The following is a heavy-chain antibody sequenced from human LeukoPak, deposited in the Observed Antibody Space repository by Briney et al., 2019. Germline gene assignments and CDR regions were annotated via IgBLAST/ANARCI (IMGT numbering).Heavy chain of an antibody. D-gene: IGHD6-19*01. CDR3: AREARIAVAGTLDY. V-gene: IGHV3-23*01. CDR1: GFTFSSYD. J-gene: IGHJ4*02. CDR2: ISGSGGAT. Sequence: GGSLRLSCAASGFTFSSYDMSWVRQAPGKGLEWVSAISGSGGATNYADSVKGRFTISRDNSKNTLYLQMNSLRAEDTAVYYCAREARIAVAGTLDYWGQGTLVTVAS.